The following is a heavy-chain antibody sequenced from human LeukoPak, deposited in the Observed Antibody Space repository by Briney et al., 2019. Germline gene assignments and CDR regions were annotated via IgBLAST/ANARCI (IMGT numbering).Heavy chain of an antibody. J-gene: IGHJ4*02. D-gene: IGHD1-26*01. CDR2: ISSSSSYI. CDR1: GFTFSSYS. CDR3: ARAPGSYSCDY. Sequence: GGSLRLSCAASGFTFSSYSMNWVRQAPGKGLEWVSSISSSSSYIYYADSVKGRFTISRDNAKNSLCLQMNSLRAEDTAVYYCARAPGSYSCDYWGQGTLVTVSS. V-gene: IGHV3-21*01.